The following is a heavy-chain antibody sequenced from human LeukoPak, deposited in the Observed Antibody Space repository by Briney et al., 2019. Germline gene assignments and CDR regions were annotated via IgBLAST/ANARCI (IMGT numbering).Heavy chain of an antibody. CDR2: IKQDGSEK. Sequence: GGSLRLSCAASGFTLSSYWMSWVRQAPGKGLEWVANIKQDGSEKYYVDSVKGRFTISRDNANNSLYLQMNSLRAEDTAVYYCAIKKAGSYFDYWGQGTLVTVSS. J-gene: IGHJ4*02. CDR3: AIKKAGSYFDY. CDR1: GFTLSSYW. D-gene: IGHD6-13*01. V-gene: IGHV3-7*01.